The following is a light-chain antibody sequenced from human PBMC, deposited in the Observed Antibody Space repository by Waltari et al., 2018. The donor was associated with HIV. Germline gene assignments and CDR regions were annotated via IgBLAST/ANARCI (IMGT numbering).Light chain of an antibody. V-gene: IGLV8-61*01. CDR2: STN. CDR1: SGPVSPRFY. CDR3: VLYMGSGSCM. Sequence: QTVVTKEPSFSVSPGGSVNLTCRLSSGPVSPRFYPTWYQPTPGQAPRTLIYSTNTRSSGVPDRFSGSILGNKAALTITGAQADDESDYYCVLYMGSGSCMFGGGTKLTVL. J-gene: IGLJ3*02.